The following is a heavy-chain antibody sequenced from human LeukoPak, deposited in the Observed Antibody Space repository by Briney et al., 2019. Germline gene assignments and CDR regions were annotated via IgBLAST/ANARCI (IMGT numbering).Heavy chain of an antibody. J-gene: IGHJ4*02. Sequence: PSETLSLTCAVYGGSFSGYYWSWIRQPPGKGLEWIGEINHSGSTNYNPSLKSRVTISVDTSKNQFSLKPSSVTAADTAVYYCARDRAVAGTIDYWGQGTLVTVSS. CDR3: ARDRAVAGTIDY. D-gene: IGHD6-19*01. CDR1: GGSFSGYY. CDR2: INHSGST. V-gene: IGHV4-34*01.